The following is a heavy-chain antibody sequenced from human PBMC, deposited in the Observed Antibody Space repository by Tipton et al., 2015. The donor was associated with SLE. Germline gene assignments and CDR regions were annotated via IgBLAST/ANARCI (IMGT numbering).Heavy chain of an antibody. CDR1: GGSISSSGYY. CDR2: TYYSGTT. CDR3: ARGRPIGSFDI. J-gene: IGHJ3*02. V-gene: IGHV4-39*07. Sequence: TLSLTCTVSGGSISSSGYYWGWIRQPPGKGLEWIGTTYYSGTTNNNPSLKSRVSISVDTSKNQLSLRLTSVTAADTAVYFCARGRPIGSFDIWGQGTMVTVSS. D-gene: IGHD3-10*01.